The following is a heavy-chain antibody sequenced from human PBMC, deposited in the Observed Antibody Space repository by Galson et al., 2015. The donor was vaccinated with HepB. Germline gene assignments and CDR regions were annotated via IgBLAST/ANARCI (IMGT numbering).Heavy chain of an antibody. CDR1: RFTFRNYW. D-gene: IGHD3-22*01. J-gene: IGHJ4*02. Sequence: SLRLSCAASRFTFRNYWMSWVRQAPGKGLEWVANIKQDGSEKYYVDSVMGRFSISRDNARNSLYLQMNSLRAEDTAVYYCATAHYDSSYFEYWGQGTLVTVSS. CDR3: ATAHYDSSYFEY. CDR2: IKQDGSEK. V-gene: IGHV3-7*01.